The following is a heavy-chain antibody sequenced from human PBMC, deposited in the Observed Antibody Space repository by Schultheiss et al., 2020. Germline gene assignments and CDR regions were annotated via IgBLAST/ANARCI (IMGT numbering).Heavy chain of an antibody. CDR1: GASISTPDYF. Sequence: SATLSLTCTVSGASISTPDYFWSWIRQPPGKDLEWIGIAYYSGFRYYNPSMRSRATISLDTSKNQFSLNLISVTAADTAVYYCAHLEGHSSGSNAFGSWGQGTMVNVSS. CDR2: AYYSGFR. J-gene: IGHJ3*02. D-gene: IGHD6-19*01. V-gene: IGHV4-39*01. CDR3: AHLEGHSSGSNAFGS.